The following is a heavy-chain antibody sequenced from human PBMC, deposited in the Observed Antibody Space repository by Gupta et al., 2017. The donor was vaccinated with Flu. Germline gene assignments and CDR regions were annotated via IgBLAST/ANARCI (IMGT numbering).Heavy chain of an antibody. CDR3: ARDRSEWLLHDNWFDP. CDR2: IYTSGST. Sequence: QVQLQESGPGLVKPSQTLSLTCTVSGGSISSGSYYWSWIRQPAGKGLEWIGRIYTSGSTNYNPSHKSRVTISVDTSKNQFSLKLSSVTAADTAVYYCARDRSEWLLHDNWFDPWGQGTLVTVSS. J-gene: IGHJ5*02. D-gene: IGHD3-3*01. V-gene: IGHV4-61*02. CDR1: GGSISSGSYY.